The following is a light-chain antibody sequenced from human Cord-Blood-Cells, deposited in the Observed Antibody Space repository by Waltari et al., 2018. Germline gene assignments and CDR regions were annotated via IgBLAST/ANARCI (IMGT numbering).Light chain of an antibody. V-gene: IGKV1-9*01. CDR3: QQLNSYPIT. Sequence: QLTQSPSSLSASVGDRVTNTCRASQGISSYLAWYQQKPGKAPKLRIYAASTLQSGVPSRFSGSGSGTDFTLTISSLQPEDFATYYCQQLNSYPITFGQGTRLEIK. CDR2: AAS. J-gene: IGKJ5*01. CDR1: QGISSY.